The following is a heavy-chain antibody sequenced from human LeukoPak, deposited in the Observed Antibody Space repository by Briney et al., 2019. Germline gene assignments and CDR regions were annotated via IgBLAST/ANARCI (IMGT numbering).Heavy chain of an antibody. CDR1: GFTVSNNY. CDR3: AKSGLNRFDY. Sequence: GGSLRLSCAASGFTVSNNYMSWVRQRPGKGLEWVSVIYSGGNTYYADSVRGRFTISRDNSQNTLYLQMNSLRAEDTAIYYCAKSGLNRFDYWGQGTLVTVSS. J-gene: IGHJ4*02. V-gene: IGHV3-53*01. CDR2: IYSGGNT. D-gene: IGHD2-15*01.